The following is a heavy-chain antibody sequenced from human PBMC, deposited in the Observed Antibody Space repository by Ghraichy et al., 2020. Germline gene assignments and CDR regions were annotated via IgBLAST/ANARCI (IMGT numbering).Heavy chain of an antibody. CDR2: INGSGGTT. CDR3: AKEVPTGDQIDN. CDR1: GFTFRNYV. D-gene: IGHD7-27*01. J-gene: IGHJ4*02. Sequence: LSLTCAASGFTFRNYVMSWVRQAPGKGLEWVSDINGSGGTTHYADSVKGRFTISRDNSKNTLYLQISSLRAEDTAVYYCAKEVPTGDQIDNWGQGTLVTVSS. V-gene: IGHV3-23*01.